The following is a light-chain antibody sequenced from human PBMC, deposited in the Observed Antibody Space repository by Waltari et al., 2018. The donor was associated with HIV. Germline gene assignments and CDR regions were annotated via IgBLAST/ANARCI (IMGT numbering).Light chain of an antibody. CDR1: QSLLHSNGYNY. J-gene: IGKJ1*01. V-gene: IGKV2-28*01. CDR3: MQALQTPRT. CDR2: LGS. Sequence: DIVMTQSPLFLPVTPGEPASISCRSSQSLLHSNGYNYLDWYLQKPGQSPQLLIFLGSNRASGGPDRFSVSGAETDFTLKISRVEADDVGAYYCMQALQTPRTFGQGTKVEIK.